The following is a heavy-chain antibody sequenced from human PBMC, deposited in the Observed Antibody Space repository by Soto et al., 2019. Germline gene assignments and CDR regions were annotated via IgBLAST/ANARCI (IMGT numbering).Heavy chain of an antibody. Sequence: GGSLRLSCAASGFTFSSYGMHWVRQAPGKGLEWVAVISYDGSNKYYADSVKGRFTISRDNSKNTLYLQMNSLRAEDTAVYYCAKTNRRGNYYYYGMDVWGQGTTVTVSS. CDR3: AKTNRRGNYYYYGMDV. CDR1: GFTFSSYG. J-gene: IGHJ6*02. V-gene: IGHV3-30*18. D-gene: IGHD3-10*01. CDR2: ISYDGSNK.